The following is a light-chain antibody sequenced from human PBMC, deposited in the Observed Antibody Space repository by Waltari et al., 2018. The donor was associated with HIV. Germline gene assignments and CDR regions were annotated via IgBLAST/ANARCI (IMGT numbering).Light chain of an antibody. V-gene: IGLV2-14*03. CDR2: HVS. Sequence: QSALTQTASVSGSPGQSITISCTGTSSEVGGYNYVSWYQQHPGKAPKLMTYHVSNWPSGGSNRFSGSKSGNTASLTISGLQAEEEADYYCTSYTSSNTLVIFGGGTKLTVL. CDR1: SSEVGGYNY. CDR3: TSYTSSNTLVI. J-gene: IGLJ2*01.